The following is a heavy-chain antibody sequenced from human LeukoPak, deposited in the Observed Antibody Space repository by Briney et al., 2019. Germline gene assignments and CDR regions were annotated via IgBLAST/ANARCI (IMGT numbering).Heavy chain of an antibody. CDR1: GFTFSRYA. V-gene: IGHV3-23*01. J-gene: IGHJ5*02. Sequence: GGSLRLSCAASGFTFSRYAMSWVRQAPGKGLQWVSAISGSGGSTYYADSVKGRFTISRDNSKNTLYLQMNSLRAEDTAIYYCAKGSGSSWYSGWFDPWGQGTLVTVSS. D-gene: IGHD6-13*01. CDR2: ISGSGGST. CDR3: AKGSGSSWYSGWFDP.